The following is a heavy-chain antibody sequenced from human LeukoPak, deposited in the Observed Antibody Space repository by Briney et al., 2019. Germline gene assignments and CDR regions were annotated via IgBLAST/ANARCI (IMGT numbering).Heavy chain of an antibody. J-gene: IGHJ6*03. V-gene: IGHV1-46*01. CDR2: INPSGGST. CDR3: ARGSTITGTTGYYYYYMDV. CDR1: GYTFTSYY. D-gene: IGHD1-20*01. Sequence: GASVKVSCKASGYTFTSYYMHWVRQAPGQGLEWMGIINPSGGSTSYAQKFQGRVTTTRDTSTSTVYMELSSLRSEDTAVYYCARGSTITGTTGYYYYYMDVWGKGTTVTISS.